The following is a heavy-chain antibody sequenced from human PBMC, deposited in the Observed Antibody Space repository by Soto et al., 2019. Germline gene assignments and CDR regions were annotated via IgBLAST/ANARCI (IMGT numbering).Heavy chain of an antibody. CDR1: GYTFTSYD. V-gene: IGHV1-8*01. CDR3: ARSYQWGGGLKWGWLQPTGLDY. D-gene: IGHD5-12*01. CDR2: MNPNSGNT. J-gene: IGHJ4*02. Sequence: QVQLVQSGAEVKKPGASVKVSCKASGYTFTSYDINWVRQATGHGLEWMGWMNPNSGNTGYAQKFQGRVTMTRHTSKSKANMGLNSLRSKDTAGYYGARSYQWGGGLKWGWLQPTGLDYLGQGTLVTVSS.